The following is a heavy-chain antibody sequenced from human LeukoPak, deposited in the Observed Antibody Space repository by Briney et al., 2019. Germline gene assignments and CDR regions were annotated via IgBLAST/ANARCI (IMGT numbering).Heavy chain of an antibody. CDR2: IKQDGSEK. CDR1: GFTFSSYW. J-gene: IGHJ5*02. Sequence: PGGSLRLSCAASGFTFSSYWMSWVRQAPGKGLEWVANIKQDGSEKYYVDSVKGRFTISRDNAKNSLYLQMNSLRAEDTAVYYCARGGRLRFLEWFLWRANWFDPWGQGTLVTVSS. CDR3: ARGGRLRFLEWFLWRANWFDP. D-gene: IGHD3-3*01. V-gene: IGHV3-7*03.